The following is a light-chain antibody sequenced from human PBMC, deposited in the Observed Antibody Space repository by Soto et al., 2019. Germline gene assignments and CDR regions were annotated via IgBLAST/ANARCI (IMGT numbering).Light chain of an antibody. V-gene: IGKV3-15*01. CDR1: QSVSSN. CDR3: QQYNTWLGT. CDR2: GAS. J-gene: IGKJ1*01. Sequence: EIVMTQSPATLSVSPGERATLSCRASQSVSSNLAWYQQKPGQAPRLLIYGASTRATVHPARFSGSGSGTEFTLTISSLQSEDFAVYYCQQYNTWLGTFGQGTKVEIK.